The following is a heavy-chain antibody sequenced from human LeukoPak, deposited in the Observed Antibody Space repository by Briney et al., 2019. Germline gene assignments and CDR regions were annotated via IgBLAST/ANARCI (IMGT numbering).Heavy chain of an antibody. CDR3: ARRLRGNWGVDY. Sequence: ALVKVSCKASGYTFTSYYMHWVRQAPGQGLEWMGIINPSGGSTSYAQKFQGRVTMTRDMSTSTVYMELSSLRSEDTAVYYCARRLRGNWGVDYWGQGTLVTVSS. CDR2: INPSGGST. D-gene: IGHD4-17*01. CDR1: GYTFTSYY. V-gene: IGHV1-46*01. J-gene: IGHJ4*02.